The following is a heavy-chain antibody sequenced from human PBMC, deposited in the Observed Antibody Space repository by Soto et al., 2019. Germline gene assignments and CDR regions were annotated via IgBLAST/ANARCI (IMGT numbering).Heavy chain of an antibody. D-gene: IGHD2-15*01. V-gene: IGHV4-4*07. CDR1: GVSITSYY. CDR3: ARVPVAVAATEDYYGLDV. J-gene: IGHJ6*02. Sequence: QVQLEESGPGLVRPSETLSLTCSVSGVSITSYYLSWIRQSAGGGLEWMGRINTDGLSTYSPSFKSRLTMSLDTSKNQVSLRLTSVTAADTAVYFCARVPVAVAATEDYYGLDVWGQGTTVTVSS. CDR2: INTDGLS.